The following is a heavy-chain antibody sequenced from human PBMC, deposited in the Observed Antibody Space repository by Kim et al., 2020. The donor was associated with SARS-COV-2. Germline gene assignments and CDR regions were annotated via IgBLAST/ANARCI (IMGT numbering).Heavy chain of an antibody. V-gene: IGHV3-23*01. D-gene: IGHD3-22*01. CDR1: GFTFSSYA. J-gene: IGHJ4*02. CDR2: ISGSGGST. Sequence: GGSLRLSCAASGFTFSSYAMSWVRQAPGKGLEWVSAISGSGGSTYYADSVKGRFTISRDNSKNTLYLQMNSLRAEDTAVYYCAKEEYYYDSSGWGYYFDYWGQGTLVTVSS. CDR3: AKEEYYYDSSGWGYYFDY.